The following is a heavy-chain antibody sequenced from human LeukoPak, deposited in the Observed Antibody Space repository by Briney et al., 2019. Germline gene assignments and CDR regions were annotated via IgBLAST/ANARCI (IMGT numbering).Heavy chain of an antibody. CDR1: GYTFTVYY. J-gene: IGHJ4*02. CDR2: INPNSGGT. CDR3: ARVDHSWSYYPIDY. V-gene: IGHV1-2*02. D-gene: IGHD1-26*01. Sequence: ASVNVPCKASGYTFTVYYMHWVRQAPGQGLEWMGWINPNSGGTNYAQKFQGRVTMTRNNSISTAYMELSSLRSEDTAVYYCARVDHSWSYYPIDYWGQGTLVTVSS.